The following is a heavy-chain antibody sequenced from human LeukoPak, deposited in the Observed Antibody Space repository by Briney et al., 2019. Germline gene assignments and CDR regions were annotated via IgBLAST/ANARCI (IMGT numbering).Heavy chain of an antibody. CDR3: ARDRMKVRGLSYYYYGMDV. D-gene: IGHD3-10*01. CDR1: GGSFSSYY. V-gene: IGHV4-59*01. CDR2: IYYSGRT. J-gene: IGHJ6*02. Sequence: PAETLSLTCTVSGGSFSSYYWSWVRQPPGKGLEWIGYIYYSGRTNYNPSLKRRGTISVDTSEKHFSLKLSAVTAADAAVDYCARDRMKVRGLSYYYYGMDVWGQGTTVTVSS.